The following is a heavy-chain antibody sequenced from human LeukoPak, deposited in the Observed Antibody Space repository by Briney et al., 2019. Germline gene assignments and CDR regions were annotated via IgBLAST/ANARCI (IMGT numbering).Heavy chain of an antibody. CDR1: GGSISSHY. Sequence: SETLSLTCTVSGGSISSHYWSWIRQPPGKGLEWIGYIYYSGSTNYNPSLKSRVTISVDTSKNQFSLKLSSVTAADTAVYYCARGPVHYYEDGFDPWGQGTLVTVSS. CDR2: IYYSGST. CDR3: ARGPVHYYEDGFDP. D-gene: IGHD3-22*01. J-gene: IGHJ5*02. V-gene: IGHV4-59*11.